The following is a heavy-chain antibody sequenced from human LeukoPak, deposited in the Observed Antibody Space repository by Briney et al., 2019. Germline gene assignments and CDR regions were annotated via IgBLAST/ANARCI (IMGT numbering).Heavy chain of an antibody. CDR1: GFTFSSYA. CDR2: ISYDGSNK. J-gene: IGHJ6*02. CDR3: ARDSFEEWYYGMDV. V-gene: IGHV3-30-3*01. Sequence: GGSLKLSCAASGFTFSSYAMHWVRQAPGKGLEWVAVISYDGSNKYYADSVKGRFTISRDNSKNTLYLQMNSLRAEDTAVYYCARDSFEEWYYGMDVWGQGTTVTVSS. D-gene: IGHD3-3*01.